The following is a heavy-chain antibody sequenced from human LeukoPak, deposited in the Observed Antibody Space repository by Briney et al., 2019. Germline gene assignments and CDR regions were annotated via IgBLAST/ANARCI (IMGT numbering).Heavy chain of an antibody. D-gene: IGHD3-10*01. V-gene: IGHV3-23*01. CDR1: GFTFSSYG. CDR3: AKDSAFYYIDV. J-gene: IGHJ6*03. CDR2: ITGSGART. Sequence: GGSLRLSCEASGFTFSSYGMTWVRQAPGKGLEWVSAITGSGARTYYADSVKGRFAVSRDNSKNTLYLQMNSLKGDDTAVYYCAKDSAFYYIDVWGKGTTVIISS.